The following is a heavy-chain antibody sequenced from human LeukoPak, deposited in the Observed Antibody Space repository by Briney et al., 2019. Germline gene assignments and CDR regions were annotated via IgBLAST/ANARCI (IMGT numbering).Heavy chain of an antibody. V-gene: IGHV3-23*01. CDR1: GFTFSSYA. D-gene: IGHD5-18*01. Sequence: VGSLRLSCAASGFTFSSYAMSWVRQAPGKRLGWVSAIRGSGGSTYYADSVKGRFTISRDNSKNTLYLQMNSLRAEDTAVYYCAKDPTKTAMVARYFDYWGQGTLVTVSS. CDR2: IRGSGGST. CDR3: AKDPTKTAMVARYFDY. J-gene: IGHJ4*02.